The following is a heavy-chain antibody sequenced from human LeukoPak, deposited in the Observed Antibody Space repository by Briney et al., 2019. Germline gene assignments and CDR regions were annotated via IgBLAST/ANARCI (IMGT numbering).Heavy chain of an antibody. CDR3: ARVMDSWILTGYYTDY. J-gene: IGHJ4*02. D-gene: IGHD3-9*01. CDR2: ISAYNGNT. Sequence: ASVKVSCKASGYTFTSYGISWVRQAPGQGLEWMGWISAYNGNTNYAQKLQGRVTMTTDTSTSTAYMELRSLRSDDTAVYYCARVMDSWILTGYYTDYWGQGTLVTVSS. CDR1: GYTFTSYG. V-gene: IGHV1-18*01.